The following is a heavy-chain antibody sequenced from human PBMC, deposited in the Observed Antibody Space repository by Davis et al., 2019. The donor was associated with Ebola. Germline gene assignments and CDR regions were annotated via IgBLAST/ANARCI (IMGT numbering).Heavy chain of an antibody. CDR2: IYYSGST. V-gene: IGHV4-39*01. CDR3: ARTVYCSGHDY. J-gene: IGHJ4*02. CDR1: GGSISSSSYY. Sequence: SETLSLTCTVSGGSISSSSYYWGWIRQPPGKGLEWIGSIYYSGSTYYNPSLKSRVTISVDTSKNQFSLKLSSVTAADTAVYYCARTVYCSGHDYWGQGTLVTVSS. D-gene: IGHD3-10*01.